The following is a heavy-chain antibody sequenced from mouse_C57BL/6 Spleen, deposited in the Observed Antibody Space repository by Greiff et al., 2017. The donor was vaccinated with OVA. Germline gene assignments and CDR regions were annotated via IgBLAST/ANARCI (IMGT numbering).Heavy chain of an antibody. D-gene: IGHD1-1*01. V-gene: IGHV5-4*03. Sequence: EVMLVESGGGLVKPGGSLKLSCAASGFTFSSYAMSWVRQTPEKRLEWVATISDGGSYTYYPDNVKGRFTISRDNAKNNLYLQMSHLKSEDTAMYYCARGMYGSSSGYFDYWGQGTTLTVSS. CDR3: ARGMYGSSSGYFDY. CDR1: GFTFSSYA. CDR2: ISDGGSYT. J-gene: IGHJ2*01.